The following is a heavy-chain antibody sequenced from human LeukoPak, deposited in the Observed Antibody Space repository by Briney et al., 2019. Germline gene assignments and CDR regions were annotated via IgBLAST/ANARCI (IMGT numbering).Heavy chain of an antibody. CDR2: ISAYNGNT. Sequence: ASVKVSCKASGYTFTSYGISWVRQAPGQGLEWMGWISAYNGNTDYAQKLQGRVTMTTDTSTSTAYMELRSLRSDDTAVYYCARDNTDYDFWSGYWKNNWFDPWGQGTLVTISS. D-gene: IGHD3-3*01. CDR1: GYTFTSYG. J-gene: IGHJ5*02. CDR3: ARDNTDYDFWSGYWKNNWFDP. V-gene: IGHV1-18*01.